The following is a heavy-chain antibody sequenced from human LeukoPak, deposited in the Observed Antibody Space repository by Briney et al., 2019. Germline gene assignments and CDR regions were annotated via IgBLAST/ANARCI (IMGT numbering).Heavy chain of an antibody. D-gene: IGHD6-13*01. J-gene: IGHJ5*02. Sequence: ASVKVSCKASGGTFSNYAISWVRQAPGQGLEWMGRIIPILGIANYAQKFQGRVTITADKSTSTAYMELSSLRSEDTAVYYCARDKGSSSLFDPWGQGTLVTVSS. CDR2: IIPILGIA. V-gene: IGHV1-69*04. CDR3: ARDKGSSSLFDP. CDR1: GGTFSNYA.